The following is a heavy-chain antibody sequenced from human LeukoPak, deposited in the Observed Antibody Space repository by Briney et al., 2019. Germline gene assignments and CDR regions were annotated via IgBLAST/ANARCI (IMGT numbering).Heavy chain of an antibody. CDR3: ASPPSGRYFDL. V-gene: IGHV4-34*01. CDR2: INHSGST. CDR1: GGSFSGYY. J-gene: IGHJ2*01. Sequence: PSETLSLTCAVYGGSFSGYYWSWIRQPPGKGLEWIGEINHSGSTNYNPSLKSRVTISVDTSKNQFSLKLSSVTAADTAVYYCASPPSGRYFDLWGRGTLVTVSS. D-gene: IGHD3-16*01.